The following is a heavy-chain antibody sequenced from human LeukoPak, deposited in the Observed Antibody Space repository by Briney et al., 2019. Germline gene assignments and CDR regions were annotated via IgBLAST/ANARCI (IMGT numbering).Heavy chain of an antibody. D-gene: IGHD3-10*01. J-gene: IGHJ6*02. Sequence: GGSLRLSCAASAFTFTNYDMSWVRQAPGEGLEWVALIWSGGNKDFYADSVRGRFAISRDNGRSTLYLDMNSLRDDDTGVYYCAREVARGYGMDVWGQGTAVIVSS. CDR2: IWSGGNKD. CDR3: AREVARGYGMDV. CDR1: AFTFTNYD. V-gene: IGHV3-33*08.